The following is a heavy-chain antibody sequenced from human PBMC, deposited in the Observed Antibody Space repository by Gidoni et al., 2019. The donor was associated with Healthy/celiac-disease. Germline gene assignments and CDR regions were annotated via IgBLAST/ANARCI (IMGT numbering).Heavy chain of an antibody. D-gene: IGHD6-6*01. CDR2: IIPIFGTA. CDR3: ARDIHSSSHDRNYYYYYMDV. V-gene: IGHV1-69*01. CDR1: GGTFSSYA. J-gene: IGHJ6*03. Sequence: QVQLVQSGAEVKKPGSSVKVSCKASGGTFSSYAISWVRQAPGQGLEWMGGIIPIFGTANYAQKFQGRVTITADESTSTAYMELSSLRSEDTAVYYCARDIHSSSHDRNYYYYYMDVWGKGTTVTVSS.